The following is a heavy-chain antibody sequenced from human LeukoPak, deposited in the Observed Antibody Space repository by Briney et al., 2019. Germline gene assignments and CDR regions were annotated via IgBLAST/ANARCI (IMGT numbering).Heavy chain of an antibody. CDR1: GFTFSNYW. CDR2: IRSDGGEK. V-gene: IGHV3-7*01. Sequence: PGGSLRLSCATSGFTFSNYWMNWDRQAPEQGQEWVAIIRSDGGEKHYVDSERGRFTVSRDNAENSLSLQMNSLRAEDTAVYYCATANSGLENWGQGTLVTVSS. D-gene: IGHD4-23*01. CDR3: ATANSGLEN. J-gene: IGHJ4*02.